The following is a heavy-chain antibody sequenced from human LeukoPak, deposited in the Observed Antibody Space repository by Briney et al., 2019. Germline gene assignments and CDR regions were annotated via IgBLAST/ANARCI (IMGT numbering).Heavy chain of an antibody. CDR3: ARGWTVSSSWYNWFDP. J-gene: IGHJ5*02. Sequence: SETLSLTCTVSGGSISSYYWSWIRQPAGKGLEWIGRIYTSGSTNYNPSLKSRVTMSVDTSNNQFSLKLSSVTAADTAVYYCARGWTVSSSWYNWFDPWGQGTLVTVSS. V-gene: IGHV4-4*07. CDR1: GGSISSYY. D-gene: IGHD6-13*01. CDR2: IYTSGST.